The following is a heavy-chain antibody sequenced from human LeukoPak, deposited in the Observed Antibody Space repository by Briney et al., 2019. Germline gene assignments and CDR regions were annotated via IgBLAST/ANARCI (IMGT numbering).Heavy chain of an antibody. V-gene: IGHV1-2*02. CDR3: ATDSSGYYLPLFDH. CDR1: GYPFTYYY. D-gene: IGHD3-22*01. CDR2: SNPNTGGA. Sequence: ASVKVSCKASGYPFTYYYIHWVRQAPGQGLEWMGWSNPNTGGANYAQKFQGRVTMTRDTSISTAYMELSRLRSDDTAVYYCATDSSGYYLPLFDHWGQGTPVTVSS. J-gene: IGHJ4*02.